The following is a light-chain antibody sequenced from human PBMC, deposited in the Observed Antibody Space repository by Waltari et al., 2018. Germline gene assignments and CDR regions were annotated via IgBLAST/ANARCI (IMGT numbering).Light chain of an antibody. CDR1: SSNTGSNT. V-gene: IGLV1-44*01. CDR3: AAWDDSLNGLVV. Sequence: QSVLTQPPSASGTPGQRVTISCSGRSSNTGSNTVNCYQQLPGTAPKLLIYSNNQRPSGVPDRFSGSKSGTSASLAISGIQSEDEADYYCAAWDDSLNGLVVFGGGTKLTVL. J-gene: IGLJ2*01. CDR2: SNN.